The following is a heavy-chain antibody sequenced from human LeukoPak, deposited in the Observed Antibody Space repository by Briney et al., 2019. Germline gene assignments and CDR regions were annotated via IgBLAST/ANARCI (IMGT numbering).Heavy chain of an antibody. J-gene: IGHJ5*02. CDR1: GDSVSSNSAA. CDR3: ARGLQAAAGVNWFDP. D-gene: IGHD6-13*01. CDR2: TYYRSKWYN. V-gene: IGHV6-1*01. Sequence: SQTLSLTCAISGDSVSSNSAAWNWIRQSPSRGPEWLGRTYYRSKWYNDYAVSVKSRITINPDTSKNQFSLQLNSVAPEDTAVYYCARGLQAAAGVNWFDPWGQGTLVTVSS.